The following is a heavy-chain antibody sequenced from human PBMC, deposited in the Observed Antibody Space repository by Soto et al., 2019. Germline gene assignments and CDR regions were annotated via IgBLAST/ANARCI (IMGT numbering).Heavy chain of an antibody. D-gene: IGHD3-10*01. J-gene: IGHJ4*02. CDR2: FDPEDADT. CDR3: ATLKSDLGLSGNYFNYFDY. Sequence: GASVKVSCKVSGYTLTELSMHWVRQAPGKGLEWMGGFDPEDADTIYAQKFQGRVTMTEDTSTDTAYMELSNLRSEDTAVYYCATLKSDLGLSGNYFNYFDYWGKGTLVTVSS. CDR1: GYTLTELS. V-gene: IGHV1-24*01.